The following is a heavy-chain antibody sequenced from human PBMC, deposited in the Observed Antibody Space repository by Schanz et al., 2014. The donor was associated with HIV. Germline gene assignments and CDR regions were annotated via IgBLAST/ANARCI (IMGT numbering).Heavy chain of an antibody. CDR3: ARGLGY. CDR2: ISYDGTNQ. CDR1: GFSFTTYA. J-gene: IGHJ4*02. V-gene: IGHV3-30*03. Sequence: VQLVESGGIVVQPGKSLTLSCAASGFSFTTYAMHWVRQAPGKGLEWVAVISYDGTNQYYADSVKGRFTISRDSSKNTLFLQMNSLRAEDTAVYYCARGLGYWGQGTLVTVSS.